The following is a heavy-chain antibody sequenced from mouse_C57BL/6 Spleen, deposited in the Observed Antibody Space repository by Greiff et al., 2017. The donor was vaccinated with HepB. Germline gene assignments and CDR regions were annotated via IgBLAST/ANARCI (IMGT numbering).Heavy chain of an antibody. Sequence: EVQLQQSGPELVKPGASVKISCKASGYTFTDYYVNWVKQSHGKSLEWIGDINPNNGGTSYNQKFKGKATLTVDKSSSTAYMELRSLTSEDSAVYYCARRRTMVTTLDGWGKGATLTVSS. CDR2: INPNNGGT. V-gene: IGHV1-26*01. CDR3: ARRRTMVTTLDG. CDR1: GYTFTDYY. D-gene: IGHD2-2*01. J-gene: IGHJ2*01.